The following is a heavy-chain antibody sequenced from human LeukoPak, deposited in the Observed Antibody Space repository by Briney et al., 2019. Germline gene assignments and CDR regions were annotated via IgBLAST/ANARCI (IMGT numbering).Heavy chain of an antibody. D-gene: IGHD3-22*01. J-gene: IGHJ4*02. Sequence: SVKVSCKASGGTFSSYAISWVRQAPGQGLEWMGRIIPILGIANYAQKFQGRVTITADKSTSTAYMELSSLRSEDTAVYYCARDYYDSSGDYWGQGTLVTVSS. CDR3: ARDYYDSSGDY. CDR2: IIPILGIA. CDR1: GGTFSSYA. V-gene: IGHV1-69*04.